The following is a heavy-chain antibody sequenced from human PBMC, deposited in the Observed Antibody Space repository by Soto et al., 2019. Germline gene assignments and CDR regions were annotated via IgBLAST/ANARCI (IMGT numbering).Heavy chain of an antibody. CDR2: ISAYNGNT. J-gene: IGHJ4*02. D-gene: IGHD3-22*01. CDR3: ARVNAGDSMHSSGYYY. V-gene: IGHV1-18*01. Sequence: QVQLVQSGAEVKKPGASVKVSCKASGYTFTNYGITWVRQAPGQGLEWMGWISAYNGNTKYAQRLQGRVTMTTDTSTSTADMELRSLRSDDTAVYYCARVNAGDSMHSSGYYYWGQGTQVTVSS. CDR1: GYTFTNYG.